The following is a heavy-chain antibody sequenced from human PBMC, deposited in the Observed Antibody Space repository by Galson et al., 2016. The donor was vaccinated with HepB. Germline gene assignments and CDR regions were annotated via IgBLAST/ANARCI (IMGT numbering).Heavy chain of an antibody. CDR1: GFTFSSYW. Sequence: SLRLSCAASGFTFSSYWMTWVRQAPGKGLEWVANIEQDGSEKYYVDSVKGRFTISRDNVKKSLYLQMNSLRAEDTAVYYCARLPEKWELFGGNAFWGQGTLVTVSS. D-gene: IGHD1-26*01. V-gene: IGHV3-7*03. CDR2: IEQDGSEK. CDR3: ARLPEKWELFGGNAF. J-gene: IGHJ4*02.